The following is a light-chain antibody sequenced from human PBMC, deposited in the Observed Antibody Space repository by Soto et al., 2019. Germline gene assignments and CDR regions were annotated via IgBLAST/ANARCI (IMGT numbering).Light chain of an antibody. V-gene: IGKV1-5*03. CDR1: QTISSW. J-gene: IGKJ1*01. Sequence: ASQTISSWSAWYQQKPGKAPKLLIYKASTLKSVVPSRFSDSGSGTEFALTIGSLQPDDVATYYCQHYNSYSEACGQGTKVDIK. CDR3: QHYNSYSEA. CDR2: KAS.